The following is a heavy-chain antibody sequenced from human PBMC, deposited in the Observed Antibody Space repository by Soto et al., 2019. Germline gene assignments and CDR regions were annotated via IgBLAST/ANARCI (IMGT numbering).Heavy chain of an antibody. Sequence: QVPLVESGGGLVKPGGCLRLSCAASGFTFSDYYMSWIRQALGKGLEWVSYISSSGSDTNYADSVKGRFTVSRDNAKNSLYLQMNSLRAEDTAVYYCARSLRGYSGYSGYWGQGTLVTVSS. D-gene: IGHD5-12*01. CDR3: ARSLRGYSGYSGY. CDR1: GFTFSDYY. CDR2: ISSSGSDT. V-gene: IGHV3-11*05. J-gene: IGHJ4*02.